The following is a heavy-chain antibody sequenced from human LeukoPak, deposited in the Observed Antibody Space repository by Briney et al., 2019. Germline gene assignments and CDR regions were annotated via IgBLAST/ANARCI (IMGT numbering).Heavy chain of an antibody. D-gene: IGHD6-6*01. Sequence: GGSLRLSCVASGFTFSHYEMNWVRQAPGKGLEWISCISSSGSTIYDADSVKGRFTISRDNAKNSLYLQMNSLRAEDTAVYYCARVEYSGATDYYYYYMDVWGKGTTVTVSS. V-gene: IGHV3-48*03. CDR3: ARVEYSGATDYYYYYMDV. J-gene: IGHJ6*03. CDR2: ISSSGSTI. CDR1: GFTFSHYE.